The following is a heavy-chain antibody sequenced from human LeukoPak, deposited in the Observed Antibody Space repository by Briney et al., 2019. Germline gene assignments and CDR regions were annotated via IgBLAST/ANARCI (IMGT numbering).Heavy chain of an antibody. CDR1: GYSFTSYW. CDR3: VRHLSDITSCPNY. D-gene: IGHD2-2*01. Sequence: GESLKISCKGSGYSFTSYWISWVRQMPGKGLEWMGRIDPSDSYTKYSPSFQGHVTISADKSISTAYLQWSSLKASDTAIYYCVRHLSDITSCPNYWGPGTLITVAS. J-gene: IGHJ4*02. V-gene: IGHV5-10-1*01. CDR2: IDPSDSYT.